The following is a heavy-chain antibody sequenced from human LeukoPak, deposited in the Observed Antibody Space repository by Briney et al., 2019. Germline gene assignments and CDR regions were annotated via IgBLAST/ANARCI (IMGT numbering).Heavy chain of an antibody. Sequence: SETLSLTCTVSGGSISSYYWSWIRQPPGKGLEWIGYIYYSGSTNYNPSLKSRVTISVDTSKNQFSLKLSSVTAADTAVYYCARGPTHPSSSVYRLSFDPWGQGTLVTVSS. D-gene: IGHD6-13*01. CDR3: ARGPTHPSSSVYRLSFDP. J-gene: IGHJ5*02. CDR2: IYYSGST. V-gene: IGHV4-59*01. CDR1: GGSISSYY.